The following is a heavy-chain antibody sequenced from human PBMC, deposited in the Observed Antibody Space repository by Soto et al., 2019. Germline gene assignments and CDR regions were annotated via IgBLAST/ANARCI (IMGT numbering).Heavy chain of an antibody. V-gene: IGHV1-8*01. CDR2: MNPNSGNT. CDR3: ARGLRYCTNGVCYEIFEY. CDR1: GYTFTSYD. D-gene: IGHD2-8*01. Sequence: EASVKVSCKASGYTFTSYDINWVRQATGQGLEWMGWMNPNSGNTGYAQKFQGRVTMTRNTSISTAYMELSSLRSEDTAVYYCARGLRYCTNGVCYEIFEYLGQGTLVIVSS. J-gene: IGHJ4*02.